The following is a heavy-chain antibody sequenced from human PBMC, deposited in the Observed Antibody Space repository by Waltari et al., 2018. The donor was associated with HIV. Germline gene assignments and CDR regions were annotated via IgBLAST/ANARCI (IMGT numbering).Heavy chain of an antibody. V-gene: IGHV1-2*02. Sequence: QVRLVQSGAEVKKPGVSVKVSYKASGYTFTGYYMHWVRQAPGHGLEWMGWINPNSGGTKYAQKFQGRVTMTRDTSISTAYMELSRLRGDDTAVYYCARDPATQHTIGVVPTAMRGMDVWGQGTTVTVSS. CDR2: INPNSGGT. CDR1: GYTFTGYY. J-gene: IGHJ6*02. D-gene: IGHD2-2*01. CDR3: ARDPATQHTIGVVPTAMRGMDV.